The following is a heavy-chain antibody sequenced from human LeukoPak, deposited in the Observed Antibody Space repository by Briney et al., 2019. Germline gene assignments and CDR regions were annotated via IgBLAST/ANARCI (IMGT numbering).Heavy chain of an antibody. Sequence: SETLSLTCTVSGDSISSYYWTWIRQPPGKGLEWIGYTHYSGSTNYNPSLKSRVTISVDTSKNQFSLKLSSVTAADTAVYYCARANYYMDVWGKGTTVTVSS. CDR3: ARANYYMDV. V-gene: IGHV4-59*01. J-gene: IGHJ6*03. CDR2: THYSGST. CDR1: GDSISSYY.